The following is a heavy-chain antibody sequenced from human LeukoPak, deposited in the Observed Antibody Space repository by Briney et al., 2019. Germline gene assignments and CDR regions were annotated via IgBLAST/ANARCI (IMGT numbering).Heavy chain of an antibody. CDR2: INPSSGST. V-gene: IGHV1-46*01. CDR3: ANERNGLDV. J-gene: IGHJ6*02. Sequence: ASVKVSCKASGYTFSSYYIHWVRQAPGQGLDWMGIINPSSGSTTYAQQFQGRVTMTRDTSTSTVYMELSSLRSEDTAVYFCANERNGLDVWGQGTRVTVS. D-gene: IGHD1-1*01. CDR1: GYTFSSYY.